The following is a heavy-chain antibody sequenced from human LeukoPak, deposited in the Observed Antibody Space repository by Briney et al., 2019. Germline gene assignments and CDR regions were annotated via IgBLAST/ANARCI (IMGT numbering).Heavy chain of an antibody. CDR2: IIPIFGTA. Sequence: GASVKVSCKASGGTFSSYAISWVRQAPGQGLEWMGGIIPIFGTANYAQKSQGRVTITADESTSTAYMELSNLRSEDTAVYYCARAPPMAAAGTYFDYWGQGTLVTVSS. J-gene: IGHJ4*02. D-gene: IGHD6-13*01. V-gene: IGHV1-69*13. CDR3: ARAPPMAAAGTYFDY. CDR1: GGTFSSYA.